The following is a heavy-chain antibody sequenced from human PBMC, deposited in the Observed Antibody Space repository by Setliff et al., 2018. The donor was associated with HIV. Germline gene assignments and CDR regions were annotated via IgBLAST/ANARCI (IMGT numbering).Heavy chain of an antibody. CDR2: IKQDESEE. Sequence: GGSLRLSCAASGFTFSSHWMSWVRQAPGKGLEWVANIKQDESEEWYADSVRGRFTISRDNTKNSLYLQINSLGAEDTAVYYCARAGPLMITFGGPPDYWGQGTLVTVSS. CDR1: GFTFSSHW. D-gene: IGHD3-16*01. V-gene: IGHV3-7*03. CDR3: ARAGPLMITFGGPPDY. J-gene: IGHJ4*02.